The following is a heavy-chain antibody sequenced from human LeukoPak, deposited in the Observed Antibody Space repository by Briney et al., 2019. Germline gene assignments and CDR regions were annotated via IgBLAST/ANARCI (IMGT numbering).Heavy chain of an antibody. V-gene: IGHV3-23*01. D-gene: IGHD3-22*01. CDR2: ISNSGGST. CDR1: GFTFSSYA. Sequence: GGSLRLSCAASGFTFSSYAMSWVRQAPGKGLEWVSAISNSGGSTYYADSVKGRFTISRDNSKNTLYLQMNSLKAEDTAMYYCARRAGDYSHPYDYWGQGTLVTVSS. J-gene: IGHJ4*02. CDR3: ARRAGDYSHPYDY.